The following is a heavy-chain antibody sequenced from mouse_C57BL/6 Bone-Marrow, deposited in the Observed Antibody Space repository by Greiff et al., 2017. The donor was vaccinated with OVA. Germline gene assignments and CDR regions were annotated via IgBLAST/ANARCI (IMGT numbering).Heavy chain of an antibody. Sequence: EVQLQQSGAELVRPGASVKLSCTASGFNIKDYYMHWVKQRPEQGLEWIGRIDPEDGDTEYAPKFQGKATMTADTSSNTAYLQLSSLTSADTAVYYCSIYYGPWFAYWGQGTLVTVSA. CDR2: IDPEDGDT. D-gene: IGHD2-1*01. V-gene: IGHV14-1*01. J-gene: IGHJ3*01. CDR1: GFNIKDYY. CDR3: SIYYGPWFAY.